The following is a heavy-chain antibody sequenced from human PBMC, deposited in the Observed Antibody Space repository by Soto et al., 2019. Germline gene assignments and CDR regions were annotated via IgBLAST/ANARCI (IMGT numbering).Heavy chain of an antibody. CDR1: GYSISSGYH. CDR2: VHYSGNT. D-gene: IGHD2-15*01. V-gene: IGHV4-38-2*02. Sequence: SETLSLTCTVSGYSISSGYHWAWIRQPPGKGLEWLGSVHYSGNTYYNPSLKSRLTISVDKSKNQFSLNLSSVTAADTAAYYCARQDRVVAEGRWFDPWGQGTLVTVSS. J-gene: IGHJ5*02. CDR3: ARQDRVVAEGRWFDP.